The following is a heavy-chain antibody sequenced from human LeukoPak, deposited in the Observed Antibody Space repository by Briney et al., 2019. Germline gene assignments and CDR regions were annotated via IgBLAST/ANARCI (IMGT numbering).Heavy chain of an antibody. Sequence: SETLSLTCAVYGGSFSGYYWSWIRQPPGKGLEWIGEINHSGSTNYNPSLKSRVTISVDTSKNQFSLKLSSVTAADTAVYYCAGGRTYDFWSGPDYWGQGTLVTVSS. D-gene: IGHD3-3*01. J-gene: IGHJ4*02. CDR3: AGGRTYDFWSGPDY. CDR1: GGSFSGYY. V-gene: IGHV4-34*01. CDR2: INHSGST.